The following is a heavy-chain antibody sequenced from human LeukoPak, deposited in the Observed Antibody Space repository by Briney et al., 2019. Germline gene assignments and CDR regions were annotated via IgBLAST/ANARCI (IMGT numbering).Heavy chain of an antibody. V-gene: IGHV3-7*01. CDR1: GFSFSTSW. D-gene: IGHD6-19*01. Sequence: PGGSLRLSCTASGFSFSTSWMSWVRQTSGKGLEWVANIKKDGSEEYYVDSVKTRFTISRDNAKNSLYLQLNSLIVEDTAVYYCARLSTSVAGGDHWGQGTLVTVSS. J-gene: IGHJ4*02. CDR2: IKKDGSEE. CDR3: ARLSTSVAGGDH.